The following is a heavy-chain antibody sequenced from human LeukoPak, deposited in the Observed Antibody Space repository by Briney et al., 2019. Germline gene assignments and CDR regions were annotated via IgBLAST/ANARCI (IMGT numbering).Heavy chain of an antibody. Sequence: PGGSLRLSCAASGFTFSSYGMSWVRQAPGKGLEWVSAISGSGGSTYYADSVKGRFTISRDNSKNTLYLQMNSLRAEDTAVYYCAKAPMGDILTGQYYYYYYMDVWGKGTTVTISS. J-gene: IGHJ6*03. D-gene: IGHD3-9*01. V-gene: IGHV3-23*01. CDR1: GFTFSSYG. CDR3: AKAPMGDILTGQYYYYYYMDV. CDR2: ISGSGGST.